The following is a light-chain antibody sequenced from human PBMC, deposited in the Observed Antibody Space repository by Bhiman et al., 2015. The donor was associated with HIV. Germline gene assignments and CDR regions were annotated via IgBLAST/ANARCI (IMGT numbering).Light chain of an antibody. J-gene: IGLJ3*02. CDR3: QVWDSSSDHPV. Sequence: GPGKTARMTCGGNNIESKSVHWYQQKPGQAPVVVIYYDSDRPSGIPERFSGSNSGNTATLTISRVEAGDEADYYCQVWDSSSDHPVFGGGTKLTVL. CDR2: YDS. CDR1: NIESKS. V-gene: IGLV3-21*04.